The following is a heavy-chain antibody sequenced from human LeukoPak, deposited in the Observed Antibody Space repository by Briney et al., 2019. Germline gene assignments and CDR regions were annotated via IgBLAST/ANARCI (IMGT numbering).Heavy chain of an antibody. Sequence: GSLRLSCAASGFTFSDYYMSWIRQPPGKGLEWIGYIYYSGSTNYNPSLKSRVTISVDTSKNQFSLKLSSVTAADTAVYYCARRGVGATRGAFDIWGQGTMVTVSS. CDR2: IYYSGST. J-gene: IGHJ3*02. CDR3: ARRGVGATRGAFDI. V-gene: IGHV4-59*08. D-gene: IGHD1-26*01. CDR1: GFTFSDYY.